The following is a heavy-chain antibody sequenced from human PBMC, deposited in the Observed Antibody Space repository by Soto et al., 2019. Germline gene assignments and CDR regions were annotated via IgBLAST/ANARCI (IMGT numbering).Heavy chain of an antibody. J-gene: IGHJ6*02. CDR2: ISSSSSYI. CDR3: ARARYDSSGSYDYGMDV. D-gene: IGHD3-22*01. CDR1: GFTFSSYS. V-gene: IGHV3-21*01. Sequence: EVQLVESGGGLVKPGGSLRLSCAASGFTFSSYSMNWVRQAPGKGLEWVSSISSSSSYIYYADSVKGRFTISRDNAKNSRYLQRNSLRAEDTAVYYCARARYDSSGSYDYGMDVWGQGTTVTVSS.